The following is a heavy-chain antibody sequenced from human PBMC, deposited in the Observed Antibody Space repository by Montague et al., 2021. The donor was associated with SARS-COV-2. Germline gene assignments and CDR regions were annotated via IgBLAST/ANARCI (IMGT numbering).Heavy chain of an antibody. CDR2: IYYSGTI. Sequence: SETLSLTCTVSGGSITRYFYWGWIRKPPGKGQEWVGNIYYSGTIFNHSSLDRLITISVDPTKHQSSLRLTSVTAADTAVYYWARPLVRGVPKAFDIWGQEALVIVSS. V-gene: IGHV4-39*01. D-gene: IGHD3-10*01. J-gene: IGHJ3*02. CDR1: GGSITRYFY. CDR3: ARPLVRGVPKAFDI.